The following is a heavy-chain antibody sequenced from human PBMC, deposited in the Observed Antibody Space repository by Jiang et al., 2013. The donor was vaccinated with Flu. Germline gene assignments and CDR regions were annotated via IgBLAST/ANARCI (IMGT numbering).Heavy chain of an antibody. CDR3: ARFHSSGWYGWFDP. CDR2: IYYSGST. V-gene: IGHV4-59*08. CDR1: GGSISSYY. Sequence: LLKPSETLSLTCTVSGGSISSYYWSWIRQPPGKGLEWIGYIYYSGSTNYNPSLKSRVTISVDTSKNQFSLKLSSVTAADTAVYYCARFHSSGWYGWFDPWGQGTLVTVSS. D-gene: IGHD6-19*01. J-gene: IGHJ5*02.